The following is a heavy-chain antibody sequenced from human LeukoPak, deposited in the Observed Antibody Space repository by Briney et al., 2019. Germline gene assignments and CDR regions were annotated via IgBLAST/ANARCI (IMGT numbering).Heavy chain of an antibody. V-gene: IGHV3-21*01. Sequence: GGSLRLSCAASGFTFSSYSVNWVRQAPGKGLEWVSSISSSGNYIEYADSVKGRFTISRDNAKNSLYLQMSSLRAEDTAVYYCAREGPLTGDAFDIWGQGTMVTVSS. CDR1: GFTFSSYS. CDR3: AREGPLTGDAFDI. CDR2: ISSSGNYI. D-gene: IGHD7-27*01. J-gene: IGHJ3*02.